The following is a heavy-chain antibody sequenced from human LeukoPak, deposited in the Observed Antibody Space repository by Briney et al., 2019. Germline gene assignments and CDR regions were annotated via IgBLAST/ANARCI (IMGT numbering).Heavy chain of an antibody. J-gene: IGHJ4*02. D-gene: IGHD6-19*01. V-gene: IGHV3-21*04. CDR1: GFTFSNYA. CDR3: AKGDRNGWYFDY. Sequence: GGSLRLSCAASGFTFSNYAIIWVRQAPGKGLEWVSSISSSSSYIYYADSVKGRFTISRDNAKNSLYLQMNSLRAEDTALYRCAKGDRNGWYFDYWGLGTLVTVSS. CDR2: ISSSSSYI.